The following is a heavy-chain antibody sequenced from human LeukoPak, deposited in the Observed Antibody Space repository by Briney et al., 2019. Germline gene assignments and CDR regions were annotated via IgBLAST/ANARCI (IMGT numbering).Heavy chain of an antibody. CDR3: ARVLGDDFWSGYYSSYYYYMDV. D-gene: IGHD3-3*01. V-gene: IGHV3-21*01. Sequence: PGGSLRLSCAASGFTFSSYSMNWVRQAPGKGLEWVSSISSSSSYIYYADSVKGRCTISRDNAKNSLYLQMNSLRAEDTAVYYCARVLGDDFWSGYYSSYYYYMDVWGKGTTVTVSS. CDR1: GFTFSSYS. J-gene: IGHJ6*03. CDR2: ISSSSSYI.